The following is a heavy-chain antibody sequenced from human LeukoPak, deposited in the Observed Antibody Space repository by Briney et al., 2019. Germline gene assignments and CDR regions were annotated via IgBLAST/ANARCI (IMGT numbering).Heavy chain of an antibody. V-gene: IGHV4-34*01. J-gene: IGHJ2*01. CDR2: INHSGST. CDR1: GGCFSAYY. Sequence: PSETLSLTCAVYGGCFSAYYWSWIRQPPGKGLEWIGEINHSGSTNYNPSLKSRVTISVDTSKNQFSLNLSSVTAADTAVYYCARADFDLWGRGTLVTVSS. CDR3: ARADFDL.